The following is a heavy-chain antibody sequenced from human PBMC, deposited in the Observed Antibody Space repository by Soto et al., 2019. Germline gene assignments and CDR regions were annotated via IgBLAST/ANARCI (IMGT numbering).Heavy chain of an antibody. CDR1: GYTFTSYW. J-gene: IGHJ4*02. D-gene: IGHD3-10*01. Sequence: GESLKISCRVSGYTFTSYWISWVRQMPGKGLEWVGRIDPSDSYTSYSPSFQGHVTISADKSIDTDYLKWNSLKASYTAMYYCARPVNPYGSGTYLLVWGQGTPVTVSS. CDR3: ARPVNPYGSGTYLLV. CDR2: IDPSDSYT. V-gene: IGHV5-10-1*01.